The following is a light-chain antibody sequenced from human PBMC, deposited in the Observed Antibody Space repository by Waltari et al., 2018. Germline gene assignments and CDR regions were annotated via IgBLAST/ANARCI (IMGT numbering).Light chain of an antibody. CDR1: QEVGSL. V-gene: IGKV1-12*01. CDR3: QQAHTFPFT. CDR2: SAS. J-gene: IGKJ2*01. Sequence: DIQMTQSPSSVSASVGDRVTITCRASQEVGSLLAWYQQKPGKAPRLLIYSASILTSGVPSRFSGSGSVTEYTLTISSLPPEDCAIYCCQQAHTFPFTVGQGTTLEIK.